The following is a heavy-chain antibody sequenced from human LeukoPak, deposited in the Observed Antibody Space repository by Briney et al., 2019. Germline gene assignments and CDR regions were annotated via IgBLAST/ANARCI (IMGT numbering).Heavy chain of an antibody. V-gene: IGHV3-21*01. Sequence: PGGSLRLSCAASGFTFSSYSMNWVRQAPGKGLEWVSSISSSSSYTYYADSVKARLTISRDNAKNSLYLQMNSLKAEDTAVYYWAMTYYDFWSGEKPQGAFDIWGQGTMVTVSS. J-gene: IGHJ3*02. CDR3: AMTYYDFWSGEKPQGAFDI. D-gene: IGHD3-3*01. CDR2: ISSSSSYT. CDR1: GFTFSSYS.